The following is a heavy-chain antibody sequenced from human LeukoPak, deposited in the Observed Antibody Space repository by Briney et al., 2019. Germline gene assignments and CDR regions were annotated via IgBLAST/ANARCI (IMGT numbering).Heavy chain of an antibody. Sequence: GGSLRLSCAASGFTFSSYAMSWVRQAPGNGLEWVSAISDSGGSTYYADSVKGRFTISRDNSKNTLYLQMNSVKAEDTAVYYCAKHLAAIPDYFQHWGQGTLVTVSS. D-gene: IGHD5-18*01. CDR2: ISDSGGST. CDR1: GFTFSSYA. V-gene: IGHV3-23*01. J-gene: IGHJ1*01. CDR3: AKHLAAIPDYFQH.